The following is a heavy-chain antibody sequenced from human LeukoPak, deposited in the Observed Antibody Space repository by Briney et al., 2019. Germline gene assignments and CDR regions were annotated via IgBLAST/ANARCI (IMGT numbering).Heavy chain of an antibody. CDR3: XXGXXSRDSSGYYGPFDY. CDR1: GFTFSSYA. Sequence: GGSLRLSCAAPGFTFSSYAMHWVRQAPGKGLEWVAVISYDGSNKYYADSVKGRFTISRDNSKNTLYLQMNSLRAEDTAVYYXXXGXXSRDSSGYYGPFDYWGQGTLVTVSS. CDR2: ISYDGSNK. D-gene: IGHD3-22*01. J-gene: IGHJ4*02. V-gene: IGHV3-30-3*01.